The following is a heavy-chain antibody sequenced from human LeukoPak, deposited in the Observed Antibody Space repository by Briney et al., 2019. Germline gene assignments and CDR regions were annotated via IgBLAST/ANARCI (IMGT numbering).Heavy chain of an antibody. V-gene: IGHV3-43*02. J-gene: IGHJ4*02. Sequence: GGSLRLSCAASGFTFDDYAMHWVRQAPGQGLELVSLISGDGGSTYYADSVKDRFTISRDNSKNSLYLQMNSLRSEDTALYYCAKDGPIAYFLGWYFDYWGQGNLVTVSS. D-gene: IGHD2/OR15-2a*01. CDR2: ISGDGGST. CDR3: AKDGPIAYFLGWYFDY. CDR1: GFTFDDYA.